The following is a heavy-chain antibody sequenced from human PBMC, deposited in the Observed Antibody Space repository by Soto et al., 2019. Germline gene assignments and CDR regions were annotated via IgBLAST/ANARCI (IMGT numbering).Heavy chain of an antibody. D-gene: IGHD4-17*01. CDR1: GGSISSYY. CDR2: IYYSGST. J-gene: IGHJ5*02. CDR3: ARFTGLAYGDYPYWFDP. Sequence: SETLSLTCTVSGGSISSYYWSWIRQPPGKGLEWIGYIYYSGSTNYNPSLKSRVTISVDTSKNQFSLKLSSVTAADTAVYYCARFTGLAYGDYPYWFDPWGQGTLVTVSS. V-gene: IGHV4-59*01.